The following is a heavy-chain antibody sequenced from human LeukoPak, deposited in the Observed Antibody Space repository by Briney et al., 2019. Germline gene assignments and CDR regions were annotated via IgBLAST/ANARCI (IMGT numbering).Heavy chain of an antibody. CDR2: IYHSGST. CDR1: GGSISSSNW. J-gene: IGHJ5*02. D-gene: IGHD5-12*01. Sequence: SGTLSLTCAVSGGSISSSNWWSWVRQPPGKGLEWIGEIYHSGSTNYNPSLKSRVTMSVDTSKNQFSLKLSSVTAADTAVYYCARDGGLRFYDWFDPWGQGTLVTVSS. V-gene: IGHV4-4*02. CDR3: ARDGGLRFYDWFDP.